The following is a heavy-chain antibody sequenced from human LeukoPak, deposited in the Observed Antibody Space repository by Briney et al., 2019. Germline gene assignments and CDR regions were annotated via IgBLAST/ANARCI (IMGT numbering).Heavy chain of an antibody. CDR2: ISGSGGST. CDR1: GFTFSSYA. Sequence: GGSLRLSCAASGFTFSSYAMSWVRQAPGKGLEWVSAISGSGGSTYYADSVKGRFTISRDNSKNTLYLQMNSLRAEDTAVHYCAKDFSQWLEYFDYWGRGTLVSVSS. D-gene: IGHD6-19*01. J-gene: IGHJ4*02. V-gene: IGHV3-23*01. CDR3: AKDFSQWLEYFDY.